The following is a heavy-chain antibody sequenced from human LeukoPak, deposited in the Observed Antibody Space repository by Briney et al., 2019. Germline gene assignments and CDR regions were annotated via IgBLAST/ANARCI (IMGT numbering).Heavy chain of an antibody. J-gene: IGHJ1*01. D-gene: IGHD3-3*01. Sequence: SETLSLTCTVSGGSISSGDYYWSWIRQPPGKGLAWIGYIYYSGSTYYNPSLKSRVTISVDTSKNQFSLKLSSVTAADTAVYYCAAGPGYDFWSGYFPEYFQHWGQGTLVTVSS. CDR2: IYYSGST. V-gene: IGHV4-30-4*01. CDR3: AAGPGYDFWSGYFPEYFQH. CDR1: GGSISSGDYY.